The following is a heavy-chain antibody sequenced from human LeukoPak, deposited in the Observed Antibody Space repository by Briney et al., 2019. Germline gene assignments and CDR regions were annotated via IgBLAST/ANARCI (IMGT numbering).Heavy chain of an antibody. D-gene: IGHD2-2*01. CDR1: GFTFSRYA. CDR2: INTDSSDI. J-gene: IGHJ4*02. CDR3: ARDTFQPGLIDS. Sequence: GGSLRLSCAASGFTFSRYAMNWVRQAPGKGLEWVSYINTDSSDIRYAGSVKGRFTISRDNARNTLYLQLSSLRAEDSGVYYCARDTFQPGLIDSWGQGTLVTVSS. V-gene: IGHV3-21*05.